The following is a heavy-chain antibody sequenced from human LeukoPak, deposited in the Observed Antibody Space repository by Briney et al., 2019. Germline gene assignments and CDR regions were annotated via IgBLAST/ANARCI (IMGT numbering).Heavy chain of an antibody. CDR1: GVSISSSNW. V-gene: IGHV4-4*07. CDR3: ARDAYYYDSSGYHQFDY. D-gene: IGHD3-22*01. CDR2: IYTSGST. Sequence: PSGTLSLTCAVSGVSISSSNWWSWVRQPAGKGLEWIGRIYTSGSTNYNPSLKSRVTMSVDTSKNQFSLKLSSVTAADTAVYYCARDAYYYDSSGYHQFDYWGQGTLVTVSS. J-gene: IGHJ4*02.